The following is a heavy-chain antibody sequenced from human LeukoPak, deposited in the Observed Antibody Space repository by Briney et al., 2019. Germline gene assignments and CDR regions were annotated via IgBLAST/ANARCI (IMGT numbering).Heavy chain of an antibody. CDR1: GFTFSSYA. V-gene: IGHV3-30-3*01. CDR3: ARVGKWIQLSGRGNWFDP. J-gene: IGHJ5*02. Sequence: QPGRSLRLSCAASGFTFSSYAMHWVRQAPGTGLEWVAVISYDGSNKYYADSLKGRFTISRDNSKNTLYLQMNSLRAEDTAVYYCARVGKWIQLSGRGNWFDPWGQGTLVTVSS. D-gene: IGHD5-18*01. CDR2: ISYDGSNK.